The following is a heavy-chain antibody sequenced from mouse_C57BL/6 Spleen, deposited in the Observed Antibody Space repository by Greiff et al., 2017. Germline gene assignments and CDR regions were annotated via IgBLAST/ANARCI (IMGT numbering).Heavy chain of an antibody. CDR2: IDPSDSYT. Sequence: QVQLQQPGAELVMPGASVKLSCKASGYTFTSYWMHWVKQRPGQGLEWIGEIDPSDSYTNYNQKFKGKSTLTVDKSSSTAYMQLSSLTSEDSAVYYCARFSSSYLDYWGQGTTLTVSS. CDR3: ARFSSSYLDY. CDR1: GYTFTSYW. D-gene: IGHD1-1*01. J-gene: IGHJ2*01. V-gene: IGHV1-69*01.